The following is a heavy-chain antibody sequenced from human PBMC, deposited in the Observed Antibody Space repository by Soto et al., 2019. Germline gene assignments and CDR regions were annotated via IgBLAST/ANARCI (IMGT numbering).Heavy chain of an antibody. J-gene: IGHJ4*02. D-gene: IGHD3-22*01. CDR1: GFTFSSYA. CDR2: ISSNGGST. CDR3: ARDNKRTVRGIFDY. Sequence: GGSLRLSCAASGFTFSSYAMHWVRQAPGKGLEYVSAISSNGGSTYYANSVKGRFTISRDNSKNTLYLQMGSLRAEDMAVYYCARDNKRTVRGIFDYWGQGTLVTVSS. V-gene: IGHV3-64*01.